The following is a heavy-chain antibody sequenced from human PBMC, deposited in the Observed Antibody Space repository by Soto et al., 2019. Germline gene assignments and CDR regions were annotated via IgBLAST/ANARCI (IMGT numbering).Heavy chain of an antibody. CDR3: ARVRILDGNLNDPNYYYYYMDV. CDR1: GYTFTSYG. D-gene: IGHD1-1*01. J-gene: IGHJ6*03. V-gene: IGHV1-18*01. CDR2: ISAYNGNT. Sequence: QVPLVQSGAEVKKPGASVKVSCKASGYTFTSYGISWVRQAPGQGLEWMGWISAYNGNTNYAQKLQGRVTMTTDTSTSTAYMQLRGLRADDTAVYYCARVRILDGNLNDPNYYYYYMDVWGNGTTVTVSS.